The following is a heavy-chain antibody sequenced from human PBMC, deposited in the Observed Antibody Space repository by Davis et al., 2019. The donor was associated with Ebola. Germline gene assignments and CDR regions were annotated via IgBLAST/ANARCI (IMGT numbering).Heavy chain of an antibody. Sequence: AASVKVSCKASGGTFSSYAMHWVRQAPGQRLEWMGWINAGNGNTKYSQKFQGRVTITRDTSASTAYMELSSLRSDDTAVYYCASGYYGSGRGYYYYGMDVWGQGTTVTVSS. V-gene: IGHV1-3*01. CDR3: ASGYYGSGRGYYYYGMDV. CDR2: INAGNGNT. CDR1: GGTFSSYA. J-gene: IGHJ6*02. D-gene: IGHD3-10*01.